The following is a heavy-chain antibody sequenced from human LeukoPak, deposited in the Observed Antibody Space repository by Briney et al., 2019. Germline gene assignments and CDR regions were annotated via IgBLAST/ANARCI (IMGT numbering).Heavy chain of an antibody. CDR3: ARSYNRVELLYY. Sequence: SETLSLTCAVYGGSFSGYYWSWIRQPPGKGLEWIGEINHSGSTNYNPSLKSRVTISLDTSKNQFSLRLSSVTAADTAVYYCARSYNRVELLYYWGQGTLVTVSS. CDR2: INHSGST. V-gene: IGHV4-34*01. D-gene: IGHD3-10*01. CDR1: GGSFSGYY. J-gene: IGHJ4*02.